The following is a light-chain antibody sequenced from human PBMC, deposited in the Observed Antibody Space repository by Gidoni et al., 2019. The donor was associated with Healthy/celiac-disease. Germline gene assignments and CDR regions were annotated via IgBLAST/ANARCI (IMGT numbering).Light chain of an antibody. CDR3: QQSYSTPPVT. V-gene: IGKV1-39*01. J-gene: IGKJ2*01. CDR1: QSISSY. Sequence: ITCRASQSISSYLNWYQQKPGKAPKLLIYAASSLQSGVPSRFSGSGSGTDFTLTIISLQPEDFATYYCQQSYSTPPVTFGQGTKLEIK. CDR2: AAS.